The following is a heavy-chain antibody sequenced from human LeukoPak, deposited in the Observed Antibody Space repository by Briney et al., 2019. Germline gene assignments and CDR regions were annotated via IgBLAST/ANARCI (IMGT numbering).Heavy chain of an antibody. J-gene: IGHJ4*02. V-gene: IGHV1-69*05. D-gene: IGHD1-26*01. CDR3: ARVFARSGEVSGSYYYY. CDR1: GGTFSSYA. CDR2: IIPIFGTA. Sequence: VASVKVSCKASGGTFSSYAINWVRQAPGQGLEWMGGIIPIFGTANYAQKFQGRVTITTDESTRTAYMELSSLRSEDTAVYYCARVFARSGEVSGSYYYYWGQGTLVTVSS.